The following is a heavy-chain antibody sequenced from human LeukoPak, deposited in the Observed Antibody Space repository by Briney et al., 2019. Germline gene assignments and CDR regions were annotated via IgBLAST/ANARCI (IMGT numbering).Heavy chain of an antibody. CDR3: ARGNDGSGSPSYYFYYMDV. V-gene: IGHV1-69*13. J-gene: IGHJ6*03. CDR2: IIPIFGTA. D-gene: IGHD3-10*01. Sequence: SVKVSCKASGGTFSSYTISWVRQAPGQGLEWMGGIIPIFGTANYAQKFQGRVTIPADESTSTAYMELSSLRSEDTAVYYCARGNDGSGSPSYYFYYMDVWGKGPTVTISS. CDR1: GGTFSSYT.